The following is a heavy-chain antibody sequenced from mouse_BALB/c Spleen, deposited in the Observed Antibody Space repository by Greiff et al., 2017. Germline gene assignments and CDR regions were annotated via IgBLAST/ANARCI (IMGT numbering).Heavy chain of an antibody. CDR2: ISTYYGDA. CDR3: ARWGFAY. Sequence: QVHVKQSGAELVRPGVSVKISCKGSGYTFTDYAMHWVKQSHAKSLEWIGVISTYYGDASYNQKFKGKATMTVDKSSSTAYMELARLTSEDSAIYYCARWGFAYWGQGTLVTVSA. V-gene: IGHV1S137*01. CDR1: GYTFTDYA. J-gene: IGHJ3*01.